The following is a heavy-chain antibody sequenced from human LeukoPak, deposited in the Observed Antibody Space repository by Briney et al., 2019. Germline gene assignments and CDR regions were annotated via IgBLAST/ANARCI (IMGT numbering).Heavy chain of an antibody. Sequence: PGGSLRLSCAASGFTFSSSAMSWVRQAPGKGLEWVSSISGSGSGGSTYYADSVKGRFTISRDNAKRSLYLQMNSLRAEDTALYYCARRSSGWPYDYWGQGTLVTVSS. J-gene: IGHJ4*02. V-gene: IGHV3-23*01. CDR3: ARRSSGWPYDY. CDR2: ISGSGSGGST. D-gene: IGHD6-19*01. CDR1: GFTFSSSA.